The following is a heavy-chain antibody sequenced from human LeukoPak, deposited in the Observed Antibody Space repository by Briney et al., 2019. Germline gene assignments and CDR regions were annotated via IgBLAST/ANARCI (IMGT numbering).Heavy chain of an antibody. J-gene: IGHJ4*02. V-gene: IGHV3-23*01. Sequence: GGSLRLSCAASGFTFSSYAMSWVRQAPGKGLEWVSAISGSGGSTYYADSVKGRFTISRDNSKTTVFLQMNSLRAEDTTVYYCAVSVRFERVWHYFNNWGQGTQVTVSS. CDR1: GFTFSSYA. CDR3: AVSVRFERVWHYFNN. D-gene: IGHD3-9*01. CDR2: ISGSGGST.